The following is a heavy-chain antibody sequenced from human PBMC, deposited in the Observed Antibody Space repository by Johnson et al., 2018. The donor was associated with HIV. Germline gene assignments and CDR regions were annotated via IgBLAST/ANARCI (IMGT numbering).Heavy chain of an antibody. J-gene: IGHJ3*02. V-gene: IGHV3-30*09. D-gene: IGHD3-10*01. Sequence: QLQLVESGGGVVHPGKSLRLSCVGSGFTFSSYVMHWVRQAPGEGLDWVAFISRDGGTEYYADSVKGRFAISRDNAKNTLYLQMNSLRAGDSAVYYCARVGGSWMLDAFDIWGQGTMVTVSS. CDR2: ISRDGGTE. CDR1: GFTFSSYV. CDR3: ARVGGSWMLDAFDI.